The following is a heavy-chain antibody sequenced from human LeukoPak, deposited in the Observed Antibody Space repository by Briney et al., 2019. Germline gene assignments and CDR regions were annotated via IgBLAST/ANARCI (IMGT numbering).Heavy chain of an antibody. CDR2: ISGSGTTK. J-gene: IGHJ5*02. CDR1: GFTFRRYE. D-gene: IGHD6-19*01. CDR3: ARDNSGWSLDP. V-gene: IGHV3-48*03. Sequence: GGSLRLSCAASGFTFRRYEMNWVRQAPGKGLEWVSYISGSGTTKNYADSVKGRFTISRDNAKNSVYLQMNSLRAEDTAIYYCARDNSGWSLDPWGQGTLVTVS.